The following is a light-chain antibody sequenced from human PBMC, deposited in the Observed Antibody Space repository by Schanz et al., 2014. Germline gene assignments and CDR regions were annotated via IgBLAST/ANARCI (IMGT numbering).Light chain of an antibody. V-gene: IGLV2-8*01. CDR3: NSYAGSNNWV. CDR1: SSDVGSYNL. CDR2: DVT. J-gene: IGLJ3*02. Sequence: QSVLTQPASVSGSPGQSITISCTGTSSDVGSYNLVSWYQQHPGKAPKLLIYDVTKRPSGVPDRFSGSKSGNTASLTVSGLQAEDEADYYCNSYAGSNNWVFGGGTKLTVL.